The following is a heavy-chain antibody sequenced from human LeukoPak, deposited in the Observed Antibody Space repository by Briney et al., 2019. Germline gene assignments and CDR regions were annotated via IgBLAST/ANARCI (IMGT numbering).Heavy chain of an antibody. Sequence: KPSETLSLTCTVSGGSISSSSYYWGWIRQPPGKGLEWIGSIYYSGSTYYNPSLKSRVTISVDTFKNQFSLKLSSVTAADTAVYYCAREGATTFDYWGQGTLVTVSS. CDR1: GGSISSSSYY. J-gene: IGHJ4*02. V-gene: IGHV4-39*07. CDR3: AREGATTFDY. CDR2: IYYSGST. D-gene: IGHD1-26*01.